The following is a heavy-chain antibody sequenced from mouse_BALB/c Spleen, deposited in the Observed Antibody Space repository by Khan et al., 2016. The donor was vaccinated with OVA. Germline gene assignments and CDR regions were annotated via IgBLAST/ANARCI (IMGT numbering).Heavy chain of an antibody. V-gene: IGHV6-6*02. CDR3: WILL. CDR2: IRLKSDDYVT. Sequence: VQLKESGGGLVQPGGSMKLSCVASGFTFSNYWMNWVRQSPAKGLEGVADIRLKSDDYVTHYAESVKGRFTISRDDSKSSVYLQMNNVRAEDTGIYYCWILLWGQGTTLTVSS. J-gene: IGHJ2*01. CDR1: GFTFSNYW.